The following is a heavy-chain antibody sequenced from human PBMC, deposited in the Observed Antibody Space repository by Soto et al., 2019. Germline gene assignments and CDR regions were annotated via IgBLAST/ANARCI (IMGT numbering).Heavy chain of an antibody. CDR3: ARRCSGGSCYSDDAFDI. Sequence: SVKVSCKASGGTFSSYTISWVRQAPGQGLEWMGRIIPILGIANYAQKFQGRVTITADKSTSTAYMELSSLRSEDTAVYYCARRCSGGSCYSDDAFDIWGQGKMVTVS. CDR1: GGTFSSYT. CDR2: IIPILGIA. D-gene: IGHD2-15*01. J-gene: IGHJ3*02. V-gene: IGHV1-69*02.